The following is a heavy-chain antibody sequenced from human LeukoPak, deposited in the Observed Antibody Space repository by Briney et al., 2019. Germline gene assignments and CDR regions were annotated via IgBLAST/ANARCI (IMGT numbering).Heavy chain of an antibody. Sequence: SETLSLTCTVSGGSISSSSYYWGWIRQPPGKGLEWIGSIYYSGSTYYNPSLKSRVTISVDTSKNQFSLKLSSVTAADTAVYYCARQGNVVVPAAHLVAFDIWGQGTMVTVSS. V-gene: IGHV4-39*01. D-gene: IGHD2-2*01. CDR3: ARQGNVVVPAAHLVAFDI. J-gene: IGHJ3*02. CDR2: IYYSGST. CDR1: GGSISSSSYY.